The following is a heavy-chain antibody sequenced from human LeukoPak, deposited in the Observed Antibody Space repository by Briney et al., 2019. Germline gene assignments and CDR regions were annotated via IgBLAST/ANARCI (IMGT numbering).Heavy chain of an antibody. CDR2: IWHDGSSQ. V-gene: IGHV3-33*06. Sequence: PGGSLRLSCVASGFTFDHYGMHWVRQAPGKGLEWVAVIWHDGSSQYYADSVKGRFTISRDNSMNTLYPQMNSLRADDTAVYYCAKDAQRGFDYSNSLESWGQGTLVTVSS. D-gene: IGHD4-11*01. J-gene: IGHJ5*01. CDR3: AKDAQRGFDYSNSLES. CDR1: GFTFDHYG.